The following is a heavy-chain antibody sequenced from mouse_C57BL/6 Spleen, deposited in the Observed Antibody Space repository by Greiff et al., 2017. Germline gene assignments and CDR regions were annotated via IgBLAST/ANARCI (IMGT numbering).Heavy chain of an antibody. CDR2: INPSNGGT. CDR1: GYTFTSYW. CDR3: ARFSTTVVGAMDY. D-gene: IGHD1-1*01. V-gene: IGHV1-53*01. Sequence: QVQLQQPGTELVKPGASVKLSCKASGYTFTSYWLHWVKQRPGQGLEWIGNINPSNGGTNYNEKFKSKDTLTVDKSSSTAYMQLSSLTSEDSAVYYCARFSTTVVGAMDYWGQGTSVTVSS. J-gene: IGHJ4*01.